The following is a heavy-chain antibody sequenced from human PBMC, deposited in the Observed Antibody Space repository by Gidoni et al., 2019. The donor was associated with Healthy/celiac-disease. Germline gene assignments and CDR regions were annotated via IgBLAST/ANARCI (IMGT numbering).Heavy chain of an antibody. J-gene: IGHJ4*02. CDR1: GFTVGDYA. D-gene: IGHD2-2*02. CDR2: IRSKAYGGTT. Sequence: EVQLVASGGGLVQPGRSLRLSCTASGFTVGDYAMSWFRQAPGKGLEWVGFIRSKAYGGTTEYAASVKGRFTISRDDSKSIAYLQMNSLKTEDTAVYYCTRESLGYCSSTSCYTSDYWGQGTLVTVSS. V-gene: IGHV3-49*03. CDR3: TRESLGYCSSTSCYTSDY.